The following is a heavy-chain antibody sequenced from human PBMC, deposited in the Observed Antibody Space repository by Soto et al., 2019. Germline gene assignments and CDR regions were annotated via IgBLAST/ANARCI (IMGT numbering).Heavy chain of an antibody. D-gene: IGHD3-9*01. Sequence: QVQLVQSGAEVKKPGSSVKVSCKASGGTFSSYTISWVRQAPGQGLEWMGRIIPILGIANYAQKFQGRVTITADKSTSTAYRELSSLRSEDTAVYYCARGVANDSWTGSDYVGQGTLVTVSS. V-gene: IGHV1-69*02. J-gene: IGHJ4*02. CDR3: ARGVANDSWTGSDY. CDR2: IIPILGIA. CDR1: GGTFSSYT.